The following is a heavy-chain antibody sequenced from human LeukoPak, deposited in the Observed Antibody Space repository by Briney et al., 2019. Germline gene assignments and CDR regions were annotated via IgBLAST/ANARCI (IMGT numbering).Heavy chain of an antibody. J-gene: IGHJ6*02. CDR3: ARFSPYYYYGMDV. V-gene: IGHV4-4*02. CDR1: GGSISSSNW. Sequence: SETLSLTCAVSGGSISSSNWWSWVRQPPGKGLEWIGEIYHSGSTNYNPSLKSRVTISVDTSKNQFSLKLSSVTAADTAVYYCARFSPYYYYGMDVWGQGTTVTVSS. CDR2: IYHSGST. D-gene: IGHD2/OR15-2a*01.